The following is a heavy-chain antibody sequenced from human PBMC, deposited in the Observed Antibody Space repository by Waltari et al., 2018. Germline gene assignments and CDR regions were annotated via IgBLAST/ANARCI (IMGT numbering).Heavy chain of an antibody. V-gene: IGHV1-2*06. D-gene: IGHD4-17*01. J-gene: IGHJ6*02. CDR1: GYTFTGYY. CDR2: INPNSGGK. CDR3: ARGKFRYGDYQSGYYYYGMDV. Sequence: QVQLVQSGAEVKKPGASVKVSCKASGYTFTGYYMHWVRQAPGQGLEWMGRINPNSGGKNDAQKFQGRVTMTRDTSISTAYMELSRLRSDDTAVYYCARGKFRYGDYQSGYYYYGMDVWGQGTTVTVSS.